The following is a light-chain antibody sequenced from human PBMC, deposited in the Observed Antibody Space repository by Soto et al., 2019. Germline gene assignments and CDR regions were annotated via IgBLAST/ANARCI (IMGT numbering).Light chain of an antibody. J-gene: IGLJ2*01. V-gene: IGLV1-44*01. Sequence: QAVVTQPPSASGTPGQTVTISCSGSSSNIGSNSVNWFQHLPGAVPKLLIFSNHQRPSGVPERFSGSKSGTSASLAISGLQTEDEADYYCSAWDDSLVVVFGGGTKLTVL. CDR3: SAWDDSLVVV. CDR2: SNH. CDR1: SSNIGSNS.